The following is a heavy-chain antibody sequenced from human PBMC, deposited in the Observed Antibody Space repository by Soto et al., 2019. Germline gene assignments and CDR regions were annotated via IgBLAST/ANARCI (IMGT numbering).Heavy chain of an antibody. CDR2: IKSKTDGGTT. CDR1: GFIFSDAW. V-gene: IGHV3-15*07. Sequence: PGGSLRLSCAASGFIFSDAWINWVRQAQGKGLEWVGRIKSKTDGGTTDFAAPVKGRFAISRDDSRDVVYMEMYSLKTDDTAVYFCTTDSLFTGQLVRMDNWGHGTLVTVSS. J-gene: IGHJ4*01. CDR3: TTDSLFTGQLVRMDN. D-gene: IGHD3-9*01.